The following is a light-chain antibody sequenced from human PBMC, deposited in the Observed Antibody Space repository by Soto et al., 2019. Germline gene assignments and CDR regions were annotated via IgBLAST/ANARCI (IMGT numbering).Light chain of an antibody. J-gene: IGKJ1*01. CDR3: QQYNSYSPWT. CDR2: DAS. Sequence: DIQMTQSPSTLSASVGDRVTITCRASQSISTWLAWYQQKPGKAPNLLTYDASSLESGVPLRFSGSGSGTELTLTISSLQPDDFATYYCQQYNSYSPWTFGQGTKVDIK. CDR1: QSISTW. V-gene: IGKV1-5*01.